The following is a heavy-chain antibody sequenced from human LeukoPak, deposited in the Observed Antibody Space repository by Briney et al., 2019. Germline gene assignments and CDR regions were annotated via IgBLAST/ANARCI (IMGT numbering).Heavy chain of an antibody. Sequence: GGSLRLSCAASGFTFSSYAMSWVRQAPGEGLEWVSTISGSATSTYYADSVKGRFTISRDNSKNTLYLQMNSLRAEDTAVYYCAKDYSGVIPYYFDCWGQGSLVTVSS. CDR1: GFTFSSYA. J-gene: IGHJ4*02. CDR3: AKDYSGVIPYYFDC. D-gene: IGHD4-17*01. V-gene: IGHV3-23*01. CDR2: ISGSATST.